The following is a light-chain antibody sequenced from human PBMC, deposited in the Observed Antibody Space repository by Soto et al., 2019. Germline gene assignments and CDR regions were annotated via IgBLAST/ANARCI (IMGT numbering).Light chain of an antibody. CDR3: QQYFSYPLS. Sequence: DIQMTQSPSSLSASAGDRVTITCRASQDIRNSLAWFQLKPGKAPKSLIYAATNLQSGVPSKFRGSGSGTDFSLTISSLQPEDFATYYCQQYFSYPLSFGGGTKVDSK. V-gene: IGKV1-16*02. CDR2: AAT. J-gene: IGKJ4*01. CDR1: QDIRNS.